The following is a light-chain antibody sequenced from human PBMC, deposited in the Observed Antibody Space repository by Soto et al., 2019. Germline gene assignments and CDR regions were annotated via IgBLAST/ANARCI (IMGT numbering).Light chain of an antibody. J-gene: IGKJ4*01. CDR1: QRVRSY. CDR2: AVS. V-gene: IGKV1-39*01. Sequence: DIQLPQSPSSLSASVGDRVTVTCRASQRVRSYLHWYQQKPGKAPKLLIYAVSSLQNGVSSRFSGSGSGTDFTLSISNLQPEDLGTYYGQQTSSTPTFGGGTKVEIK. CDR3: QQTSSTPT.